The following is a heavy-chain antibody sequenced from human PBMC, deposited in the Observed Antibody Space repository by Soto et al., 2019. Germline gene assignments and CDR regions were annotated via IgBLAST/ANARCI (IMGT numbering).Heavy chain of an antibody. Sequence: PGESLKISCKGSGYSFTSYWIGWVRQMPGKGQEWMGIIYPGDSDTRYSPSFQGQVTISADKSISTAYLQWSSLKASDTAMYYWARNRIAAAGPLGYGMDVWGQGTTVTVSS. CDR2: IYPGDSDT. D-gene: IGHD6-13*01. J-gene: IGHJ6*02. CDR3: ARNRIAAAGPLGYGMDV. CDR1: GYSFTSYW. V-gene: IGHV5-51*01.